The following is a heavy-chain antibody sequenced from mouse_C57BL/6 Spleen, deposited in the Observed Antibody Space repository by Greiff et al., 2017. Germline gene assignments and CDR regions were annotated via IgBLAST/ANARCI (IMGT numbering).Heavy chain of an antibody. CDR2: ISRGGDYS. Sequence: EVLLVESGAGLVKPGASLKLSCAASGFTFSSYAMSWVRQTPEKRLEWVAYISRGGDYSYYADTVKGRFTISRDNARNTLYLQMSSLKSEDTAMYYCARDYYYGSSYEGDYWGQGTAVTVSS. J-gene: IGHJ4*01. D-gene: IGHD1-1*01. CDR3: ARDYYYGSSYEGDY. CDR1: GFTFSSYA. V-gene: IGHV5S21*01.